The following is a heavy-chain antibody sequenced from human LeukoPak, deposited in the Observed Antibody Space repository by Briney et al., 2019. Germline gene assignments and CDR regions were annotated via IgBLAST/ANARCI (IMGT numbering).Heavy chain of an antibody. D-gene: IGHD3-3*01. V-gene: IGHV5-51*01. Sequence: GESLKISCKGSGYSFTSYWIGWVRQMPGKGLEWMGIIYPGGSDTRYSPSFQGQVTISADKSISTAYLQWSSLKASDTAMYYCARQGAFLSLGITIFGVASDAFDIWGQGTMVTVSS. CDR1: GYSFTSYW. CDR3: ARQGAFLSLGITIFGVASDAFDI. CDR2: IYPGGSDT. J-gene: IGHJ3*02.